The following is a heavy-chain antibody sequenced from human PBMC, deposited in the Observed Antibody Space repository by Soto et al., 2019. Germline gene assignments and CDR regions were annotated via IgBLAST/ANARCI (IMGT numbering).Heavy chain of an antibody. CDR2: IYSGGSGT. V-gene: IGHV3-NL1*01. CDR1: GLSLSSYA. J-gene: IGHJ5*01. Sequence: QPGWCVRMCCAASGLSLSSYAMHWVRQAPGKGLEWVSVIYSGGSGTRYADSVKGRFTVSRDSSQNTVYLHMNSLRVEDTALYYCTRVVFEEAATTHIDS. D-gene: IGHD3-10*02. CDR3: TRVVFEEAATTHIDS.